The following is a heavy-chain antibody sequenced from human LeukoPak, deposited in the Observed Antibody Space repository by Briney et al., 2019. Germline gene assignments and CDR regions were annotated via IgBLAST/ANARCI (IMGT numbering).Heavy chain of an antibody. CDR1: GFIFSSYA. J-gene: IGHJ4*02. V-gene: IGHV3-30-3*01. CDR2: ISYDGSNK. CDR3: ARALYSGSSRTYFDY. D-gene: IGHD1-26*01. Sequence: TGGSLRLSCAASGFIFSSYAMHWVRQAPGKGLEWVAVISYDGSNKYYADSVKGRFTISRDNSKNTLYLQMNSLRAEDTAVYYCARALYSGSSRTYFDYWGQGTLVTVSS.